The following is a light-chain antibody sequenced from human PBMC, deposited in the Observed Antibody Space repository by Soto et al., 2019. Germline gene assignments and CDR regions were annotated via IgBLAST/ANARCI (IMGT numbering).Light chain of an antibody. CDR2: DAS. CDR3: QQYGSSPLA. Sequence: EIVLTQSPGTLSLSPGERATLSCRASQSVTSDYFAWYQHKPGQAPKLLIYDASSTATGIPDRFSGSGSGTDFTLTTSILEPEDFAVYYCQQYGSSPLAFGGGTNLEIK. J-gene: IGKJ4*01. CDR1: QSVTSDY. V-gene: IGKV3-20*01.